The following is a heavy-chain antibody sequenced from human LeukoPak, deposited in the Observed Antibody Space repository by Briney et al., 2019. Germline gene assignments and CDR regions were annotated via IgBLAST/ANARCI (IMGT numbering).Heavy chain of an antibody. J-gene: IGHJ6*02. D-gene: IGHD1-26*01. CDR3: AKHLTATNTYIFFGLDV. CDR1: GYSFKDYG. V-gene: IGHV3-9*01. CDR2: ISWNGGGT. Sequence: PGGSLRLSCAATGYSFKDYGMHWVRQPPGKGLEWVSAISWNGGGTDYADSVKGRFTIFRDNAKNSLYLQLSSLRPEDTALYYCAKHLTATNTYIFFGLDVWGQGTSVTVSS.